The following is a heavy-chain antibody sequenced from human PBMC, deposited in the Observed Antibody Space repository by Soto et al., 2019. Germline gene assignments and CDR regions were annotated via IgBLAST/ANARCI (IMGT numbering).Heavy chain of an antibody. CDR1: GYTLTELS. J-gene: IGHJ3*02. V-gene: IGHV1-24*01. D-gene: IGHD3-22*01. CDR3: ATFRSEGVVVVTGIFDI. Sequence: ASVNVSCKFAGYTLTELSIHWVRQAPGKGLEWMGGFDPEDGETIYAQKFQGRVTMTEDTSTDTAYMELSSLRSEDTAVYYCATFRSEGVVVVTGIFDIWGQGTMVTVSS. CDR2: FDPEDGET.